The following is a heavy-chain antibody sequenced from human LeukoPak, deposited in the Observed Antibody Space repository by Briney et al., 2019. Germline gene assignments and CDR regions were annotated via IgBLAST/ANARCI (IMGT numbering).Heavy chain of an antibody. D-gene: IGHD2-2*01. CDR2: IVVGSGNT. J-gene: IGHJ3*02. CDR1: GFTFTSSA. CDR3: AASRHCSSTSCYYFAFDI. V-gene: IGHV1-58*01. Sequence: GASVKASCKASGFTFTSSAVQWVRQARGQRLEWIGWIVVGSGNTNYAQKFQERVTITRDMSTSTAYMELSSLRSEDTAVYYCAASRHCSSTSCYYFAFDIWGQGTMVTVSS.